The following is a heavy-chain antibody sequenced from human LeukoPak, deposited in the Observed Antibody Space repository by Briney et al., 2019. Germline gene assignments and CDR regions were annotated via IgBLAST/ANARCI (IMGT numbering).Heavy chain of an antibody. V-gene: IGHV3-64D*06. CDR1: GFTFGDHA. Sequence: PGGSLRLSCTGSGFTFGDHAMHWVRQAPGKGLEYVSAISSNGGSTYYADSVKGRFTISRDNSKNTLYLQMSSLRAEDTAVYYCVKDKGITGTTMYKIPRYYYYGMDVWGKGTTVTVSS. CDR3: VKDKGITGTTMYKIPRYYYYGMDV. D-gene: IGHD1-20*01. CDR2: ISSNGGST. J-gene: IGHJ6*04.